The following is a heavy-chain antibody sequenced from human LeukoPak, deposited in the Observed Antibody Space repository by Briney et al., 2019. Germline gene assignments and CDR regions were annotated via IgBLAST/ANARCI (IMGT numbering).Heavy chain of an antibody. CDR2: IYSGGST. J-gene: IGHJ4*02. CDR3: ATGRYSSSWYLDY. D-gene: IGHD6-13*01. CDR1: GFTVSSNY. Sequence: SGGSLRLSCAASGFTVSSNYMSWVRQAPGKGLEWVSVIYSGGSTYYADSVKGRFTISRDNSKNTLFLQMNSLRAEDTAVYYCATGRYSSSWYLDYWGQGTLVTVSS. V-gene: IGHV3-53*01.